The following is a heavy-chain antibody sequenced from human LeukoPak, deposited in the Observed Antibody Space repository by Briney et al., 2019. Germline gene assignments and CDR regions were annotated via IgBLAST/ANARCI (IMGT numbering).Heavy chain of an antibody. CDR2: IFAGDSDT. V-gene: IGHV5-51*01. D-gene: IGHD6-6*01. CDR3: ARHIITSSSGEMDYFDY. J-gene: IGHJ4*02. Sequence: GESLKISCKGSGYSFTSYWIGWVRQMPGKGLEWMGIIFAGDSDTRYSPSFQGQVTISVDKSISTAYLQWSSLQASDTAMYYCARHIITSSSGEMDYFDYWGQGTLVTVSS. CDR1: GYSFTSYW.